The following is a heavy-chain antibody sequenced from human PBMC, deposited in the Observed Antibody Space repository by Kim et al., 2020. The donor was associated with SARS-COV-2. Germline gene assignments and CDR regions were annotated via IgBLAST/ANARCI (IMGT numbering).Heavy chain of an antibody. CDR3: AKDRTDYGDYVVDFDF. V-gene: IGHV3-23*01. D-gene: IGHD4-17*01. J-gene: IGHJ4*02. Sequence: DSVKGRFTIPRDHFKNTLYLQMSRLRAEDTAIYYCAKDRTDYGDYVVDFDFWGQGALVTVSS.